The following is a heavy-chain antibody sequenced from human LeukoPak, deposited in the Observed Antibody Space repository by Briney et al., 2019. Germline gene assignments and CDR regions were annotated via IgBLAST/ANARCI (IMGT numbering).Heavy chain of an antibody. V-gene: IGHV4-59*01. CDR1: GGSINSYY. J-gene: IGHJ4*02. Sequence: KSSETLSLTCTASGGSINSYYWSWIRQPPGKGLEWIGYIYYSGSTNYNPSLKSRVTISVETSKNQFSLKLSSVTAVDTAVYYCARVTGYMIEDYFDYWGQGTLVTVSS. D-gene: IGHD3-22*01. CDR3: ARVTGYMIEDYFDY. CDR2: IYYSGST.